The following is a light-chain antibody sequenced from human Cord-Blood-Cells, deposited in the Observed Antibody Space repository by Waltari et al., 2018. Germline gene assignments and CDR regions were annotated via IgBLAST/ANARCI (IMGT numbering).Light chain of an antibody. CDR1: QSISSY. Sequence: DIQMTQSPSSLSASVGDRVTITCRASQSISSYLNWYQQKPGKAPKPLIYAASSLQSGFQSRFSGSGSGTDFTLTISSLQPEDFATYYCQQSYSTPWTFGQGTKVEIK. V-gene: IGKV1-39*01. CDR2: AAS. J-gene: IGKJ1*01. CDR3: QQSYSTPWT.